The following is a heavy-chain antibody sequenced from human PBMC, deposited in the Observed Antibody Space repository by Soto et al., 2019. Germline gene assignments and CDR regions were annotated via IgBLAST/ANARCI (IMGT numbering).Heavy chain of an antibody. CDR1: GFTFSSYA. CDR3: AKDRLALPGSWFDP. D-gene: IGHD6-25*01. CDR2: ISGSGGST. Sequence: EVQLLESGGGLVQPGGSLRLSCAASGFTFSSYAMSWVRQAPGKGLEWVSAISGSGGSTYYADSVKGRFTISRDNSKNTLSLQMHSLRAEYTAVYYWAKDRLALPGSWFDPWGQGTLVTVSS. J-gene: IGHJ5*02. V-gene: IGHV3-23*01.